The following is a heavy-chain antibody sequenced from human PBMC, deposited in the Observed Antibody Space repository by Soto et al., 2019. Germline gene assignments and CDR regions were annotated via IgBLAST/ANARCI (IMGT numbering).Heavy chain of an antibody. Sequence: EVQLLDSGGGLVQPGGSLRLSCVASGFSFSSGDAMSWVRQAPGKGLEWVSTIDGSGSGTFYADSVKGRFTIARDNSKNTLCLQMNSLGADATAISFCAKTRYISNRGDFDYWGQGTVVTVYS. CDR3: AKTRYISNRGDFDY. D-gene: IGHD1-26*01. CDR1: GFSFSSGDA. V-gene: IGHV3-23*01. J-gene: IGHJ4*02. CDR2: IDGSGSGT.